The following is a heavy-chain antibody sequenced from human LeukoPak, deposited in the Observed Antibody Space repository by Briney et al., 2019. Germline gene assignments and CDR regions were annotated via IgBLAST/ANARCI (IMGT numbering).Heavy chain of an antibody. Sequence: ASVKVSCKASGYTFISYFMHWVRQAPGQGLEWMGIINPSGGSTGYAQKFQDRVIMIRDTSTSTVYMELSSLRSEDTAVYYCARRYCSSTSCHNNWFDPWGQGTLVTVSS. V-gene: IGHV1-46*01. CDR3: ARRYCSSTSCHNNWFDP. CDR2: INPSGGST. J-gene: IGHJ5*02. D-gene: IGHD2-2*02. CDR1: GYTFISYF.